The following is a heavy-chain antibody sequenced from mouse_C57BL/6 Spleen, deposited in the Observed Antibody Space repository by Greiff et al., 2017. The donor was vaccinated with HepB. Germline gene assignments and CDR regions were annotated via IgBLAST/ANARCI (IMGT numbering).Heavy chain of an antibody. CDR2: IYPGDGDT. CDR3: ARWTTVAAY. V-gene: IGHV1-82*01. J-gene: IGHJ3*01. D-gene: IGHD1-1*01. CDR1: GYAFSSSW. Sequence: VKLLESGPELVKPGASVKISCKASGYAFSSSWMNWVKQRPGKGLEWIGRIYPGDGDTNYNGKFKGKATLTADKSSSTAYMQLSSLTSEDSAVYFCARWTTVAAYWGQGTLVTVSA.